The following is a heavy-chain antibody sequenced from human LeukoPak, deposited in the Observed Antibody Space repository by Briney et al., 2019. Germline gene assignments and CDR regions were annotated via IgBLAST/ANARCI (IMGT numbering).Heavy chain of an antibody. CDR1: GGSISSSSYY. V-gene: IGHV4-39*07. Sequence: PSETLSLTCTVSGGSISSSSYYWGWIRQPPGTGLEWIGSIYYSGSTYYNPSLKSRVTISVDTSKNQFSLKLSSVTAADTAVYYCARALNILTGYYSFDYWGQGTLVTVSS. J-gene: IGHJ4*02. D-gene: IGHD3-9*01. CDR2: IYYSGST. CDR3: ARALNILTGYYSFDY.